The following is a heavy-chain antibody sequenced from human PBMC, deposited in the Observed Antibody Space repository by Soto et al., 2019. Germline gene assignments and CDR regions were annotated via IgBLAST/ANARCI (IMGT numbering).Heavy chain of an antibody. D-gene: IGHD1-1*01. J-gene: IGHJ5*02. CDR2: ISSSGSTI. CDR1: GFPFSSYE. V-gene: IGHV3-48*03. Sequence: GSLRLSCAASGFPFSSYELNWVSQAPGTGMEWVSYISSSGSTIYYADSVKGRFTISRDNAKNSLYLQMNSLRAEDTAVYYCASQLDNCFDPWGQGTLVTVSA. CDR3: ASQLDNCFDP.